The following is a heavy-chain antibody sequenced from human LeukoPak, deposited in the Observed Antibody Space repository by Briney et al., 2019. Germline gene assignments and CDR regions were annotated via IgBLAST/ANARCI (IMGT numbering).Heavy chain of an antibody. Sequence: PSETLSLTCTVSGGSISSYYWSWIRQPPGKGLEWIGYIYYSGSTNYNPSLKSRVTISVDTSKNQFSLKLSSVTAADTAVYYCARGSESGYYYYMDVWGKGTTVTVSS. CDR3: ARGSESGYYYYMDV. CDR2: IYYSGST. J-gene: IGHJ6*03. CDR1: GGSISSYY. V-gene: IGHV4-59*01.